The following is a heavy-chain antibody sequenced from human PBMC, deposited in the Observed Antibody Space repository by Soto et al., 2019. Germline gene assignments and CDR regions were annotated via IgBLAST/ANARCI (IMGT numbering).Heavy chain of an antibody. Sequence: GGSLRLSCAASGFTFSSYGMHWVRQAPGKGLEWVAVIWYDGSNKYYADSVKGRFTISRDNSKNTLYLQMNSLRAEDTAVYYCAREDYTGDYYYGMDVWGQGTTVTASS. D-gene: IGHD4-4*01. CDR2: IWYDGSNK. J-gene: IGHJ6*02. CDR1: GFTFSSYG. V-gene: IGHV3-33*01. CDR3: AREDYTGDYYYGMDV.